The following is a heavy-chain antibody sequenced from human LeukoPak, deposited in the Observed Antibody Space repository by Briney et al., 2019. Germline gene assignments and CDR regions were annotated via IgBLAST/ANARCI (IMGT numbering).Heavy chain of an antibody. CDR1: GYTFTSYY. CDR3: ARVAHYYDSSGYLGY. J-gene: IGHJ4*02. Sequence: ASVKVSCKASGYTFTSYYMHWVRQAPGQGLEWMGIINPSGGSTSYAQKFQGRVTITRDTSASTAYMELSSLRSEDMAVYYCARVAHYYDSSGYLGYWGQGTLVTVSS. V-gene: IGHV1-46*01. CDR2: INPSGGST. D-gene: IGHD3-22*01.